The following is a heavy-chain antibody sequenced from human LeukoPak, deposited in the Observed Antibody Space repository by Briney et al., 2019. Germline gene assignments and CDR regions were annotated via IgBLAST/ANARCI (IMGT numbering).Heavy chain of an antibody. Sequence: GGSLRLSCAASGFTVATNYMNWVRQAPGKGLEWVSIICSGGSTYYADSVKGRFTISRDSSQNTLFLQMSSLRAEDTAVYYCARYQGSDWSLPFDYWGQGTLVTVSS. CDR2: ICSGGST. D-gene: IGHD6-19*01. J-gene: IGHJ4*02. CDR3: ARYQGSDWSLPFDY. V-gene: IGHV3-53*01. CDR1: GFTVATNY.